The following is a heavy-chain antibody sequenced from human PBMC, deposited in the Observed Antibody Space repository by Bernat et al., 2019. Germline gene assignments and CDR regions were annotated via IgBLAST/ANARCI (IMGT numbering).Heavy chain of an antibody. Sequence: QVQLAESGGGVAQSGWSLTLSSAAPGFTISNSPMHWVLQAPGPGLEWVAVISSDGSNEYYADSVKGRFTISRDNSKNTLYLQMSSLSAEDTAEYYCAGGGHSGAPNRWGNWCGPWGQGTLVTVSS. CDR3: AGGGHSGAPNRWGNWCGP. D-gene: IGHD6-25*01. CDR2: ISSDGSNE. CDR1: GFTISNSP. J-gene: IGHJ5*02. V-gene: IGHV3-30-3*01.